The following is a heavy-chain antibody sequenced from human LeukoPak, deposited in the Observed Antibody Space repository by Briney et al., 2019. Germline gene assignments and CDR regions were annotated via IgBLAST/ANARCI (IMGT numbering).Heavy chain of an antibody. Sequence: ASVKVSCKASGYTFTRYDINWVRQAPGQGLERMGWMNPNSGNTGYAQKFQGRVTITRNTSISTAYMELSSLRSEDTAVYYCARVQMATIFYYYYYMDVWGKGTTVTVSS. CDR3: ARVQMATIFYYYYYMDV. V-gene: IGHV1-8*03. CDR2: MNPNSGNT. CDR1: GYTFTRYD. J-gene: IGHJ6*03. D-gene: IGHD5-24*01.